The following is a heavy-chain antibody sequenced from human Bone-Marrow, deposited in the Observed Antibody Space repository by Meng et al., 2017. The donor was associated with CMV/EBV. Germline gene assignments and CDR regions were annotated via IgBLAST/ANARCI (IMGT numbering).Heavy chain of an antibody. J-gene: IGHJ5*02. CDR2: INHSGST. CDR3: ARDYCSSTSCYMAVALVDNWFDP. V-gene: IGHV4-34*01. Sequence: SETLSLTCAVYGGSFSGYYWSWIRQPPGKGLEWIGEINHSGSTNYNPSLKSRVTISVDTSKNQFSLKLSSVPAADTAVYYCARDYCSSTSCYMAVALVDNWFDPWGQGTLVTVSS. CDR1: GGSFSGYY. D-gene: IGHD2-2*02.